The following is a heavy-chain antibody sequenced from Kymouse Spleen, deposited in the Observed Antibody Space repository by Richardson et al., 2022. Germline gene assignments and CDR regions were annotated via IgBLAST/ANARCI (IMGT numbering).Heavy chain of an antibody. J-gene: IGHJ4*02. Sequence: QVQLQQWGAGLLKPSETLSLTCAVYGGSFSGYYWSWIRQPPGKGLEWIGEINHSGSTNYNPSLKSRVTISVDTSKNQFSLKLSSVTAADTAVYYCARNYGSGSYWDYWGQGTLVTVSS. CDR3: ARNYGSGSYWDY. CDR2: INHSGST. CDR1: GGSFSGYY. V-gene: IGHV4-34*01. D-gene: IGHD3-10*01.